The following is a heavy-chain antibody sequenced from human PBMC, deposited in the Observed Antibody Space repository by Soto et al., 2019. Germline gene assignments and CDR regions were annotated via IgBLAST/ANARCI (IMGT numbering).Heavy chain of an antibody. CDR2: FNPRADTT. CDR3: VRDLRVGGDY. J-gene: IGHJ4*02. V-gene: IGHV1-46*01. CDR1: GYTLSDAN. Sequence: QVQLVQSGAEVKKPGASVKVSCKASGYTLSDANINWVRQAPGQGPEWMGIFNPRADTTNYAQKFQGRGTMTRDTSPSTVYVELSSLRSEDTAVYYCVRDLRVGGDYWGQGTLVTVSS. D-gene: IGHD1-26*01.